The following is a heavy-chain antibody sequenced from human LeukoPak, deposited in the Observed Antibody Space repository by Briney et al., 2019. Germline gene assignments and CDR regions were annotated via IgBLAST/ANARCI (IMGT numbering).Heavy chain of an antibody. CDR3: ARTVPGYPDDYFDY. CDR2: MNQDGSAI. V-gene: IGHV3-7*01. Sequence: GGSLRLSCAGSGFTFSRHWMSWVRQTPGKGLERVAHMNQDGSAIYYVDSVKGRFTISRDNAKNSLCLQMTGLTVADTAVYYCARTVPGYPDDYFDYWGQGTLVTVSS. J-gene: IGHJ4*02. D-gene: IGHD6-19*01. CDR1: GFTFSRHW.